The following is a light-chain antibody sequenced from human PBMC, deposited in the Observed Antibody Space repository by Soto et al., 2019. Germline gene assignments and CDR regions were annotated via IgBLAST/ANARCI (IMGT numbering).Light chain of an antibody. J-gene: IGKJ1*01. CDR1: QSIRTW. CDR2: KAS. V-gene: IGKV1-5*03. Sequence: QVTQVPSYLSASVGDSVTITCRASQSIRTWLAWYQQKPGSATKLLIYKASTLDSGVPSRFSGNGSGTDFALTINNVQPEDCATYYCQQYNSYWTFGLGTKVDIK. CDR3: QQYNSYWT.